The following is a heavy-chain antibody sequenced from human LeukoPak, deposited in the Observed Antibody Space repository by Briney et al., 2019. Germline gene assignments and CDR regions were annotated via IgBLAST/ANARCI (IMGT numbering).Heavy chain of an antibody. V-gene: IGHV3-43*02. CDR3: ARESDSSGWYNY. J-gene: IGHJ4*02. CDR1: GFNFHDYA. Sequence: GGSLRLSCAAPGFNFHDYAIHWVRQAPGKGLEWVSLISGDGGSTFYADSVRGRFTISRDNSKNSLYLQMSSLRSEDTALYFCARESDSSGWYNYWGQGTLVTVSS. D-gene: IGHD6-19*01. CDR2: ISGDGGST.